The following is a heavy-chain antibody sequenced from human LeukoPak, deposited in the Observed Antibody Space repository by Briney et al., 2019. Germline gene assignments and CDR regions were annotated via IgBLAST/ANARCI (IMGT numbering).Heavy chain of an antibody. D-gene: IGHD6-19*01. J-gene: IGHJ6*03. CDR1: GFTFSSYS. Sequence: PGGSLRLSCAASGFTFSSYSMNWVRQAPGKGLEWVSSISSSSSYIYYADSVKGRFTISRDNAKNSLYLQMNSLRAEDTAVYYCARDEVARRTAAVADRTSLRADYYYYMDVWGKGTTVTISS. CDR2: ISSSSSYI. V-gene: IGHV3-21*01. CDR3: ARDEVARRTAAVADRTSLRADYYYYMDV.